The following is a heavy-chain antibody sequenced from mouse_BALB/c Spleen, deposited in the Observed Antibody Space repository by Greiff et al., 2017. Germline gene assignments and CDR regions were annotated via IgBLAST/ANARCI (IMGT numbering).Heavy chain of an antibody. D-gene: IGHD1-1*01. V-gene: IGHV1S127*01. CDR1: GYTFPSYW. CDR2: IDPSDSYT. J-gene: IGHJ4*01. Sequence: QVQLQQPGAELVKPGASVKMSCKASGYTFPSYWMHWVKQRPGQGLEWIGVIDPSDSYTSYNQKFKGKATLTVDTSSSTAYMQLSSLTSEDSAVYYCTRWGFITTVVADAMDYWGQGTSVTVSS. CDR3: TRWGFITTVVADAMDY.